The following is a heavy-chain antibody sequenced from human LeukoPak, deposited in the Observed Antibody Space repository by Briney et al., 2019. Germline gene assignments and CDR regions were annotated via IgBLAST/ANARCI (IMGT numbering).Heavy chain of an antibody. CDR3: AKQGLVPATAGD. D-gene: IGHD2-2*01. CDR2: IRFDGSEK. J-gene: IGHJ4*02. Sequence: GGSLRLSCAASGFTFSTSVMHWVRQAPGKGLEWLSLIRFDGSEKYYADSVKARFSISRDNSMNTLYLQMNSLRPEDTAVYYCAKQGLVPATAGDWGQGTLVTVSS. CDR1: GFTFSTSV. V-gene: IGHV3-30*02.